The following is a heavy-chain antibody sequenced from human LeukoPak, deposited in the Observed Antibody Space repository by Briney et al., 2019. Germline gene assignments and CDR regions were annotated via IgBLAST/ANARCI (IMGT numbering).Heavy chain of an antibody. D-gene: IGHD2-8*01. CDR1: GFSFGTYS. J-gene: IGHJ4*02. V-gene: IGHV3-33*01. CDR2: IWYDGSNE. Sequence: GRSLRLSCAASGFSFGTYSMHWARQVPGKGLEWVAVIWYDGSNEDYADSVKGRFTISRDNSKNTLYLQMSSLRAEDTAVYYCAREMAVWGQGALVTVSS. CDR3: AREMAV.